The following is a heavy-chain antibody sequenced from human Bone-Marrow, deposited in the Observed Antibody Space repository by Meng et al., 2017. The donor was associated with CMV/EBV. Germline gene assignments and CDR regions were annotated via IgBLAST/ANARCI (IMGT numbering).Heavy chain of an antibody. D-gene: IGHD7-27*01. J-gene: IGHJ4*02. CDR2: ISSSSSYI. CDR3: AAQSGELGYFDY. CDR1: GFTFSSYS. V-gene: IGHV3-21*01. Sequence: SCAASGFTFSSYSMNWVRQAPGKGLEWVSSISSSSSYIYYADSVKGRFTISRDNAKNSLYLQMNSLRAEDTAVYYCAAQSGELGYFDYWGQGTLVTVSS.